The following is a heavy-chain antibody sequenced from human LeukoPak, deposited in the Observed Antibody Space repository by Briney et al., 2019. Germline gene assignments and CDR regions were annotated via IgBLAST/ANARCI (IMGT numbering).Heavy chain of an antibody. CDR3: AREDHSNYNY. Sequence: GGSLRLSCAASGFTFSAYWMAWLRQAPGKGLEWVAGIKQDGGEKFYMDSVKGRFTISKDNSKNSLYLQMNSLRVEDTAVYYCAREDHSNYNYWGQGTLVTVSS. CDR1: GFTFSAYW. D-gene: IGHD4-11*01. V-gene: IGHV3-7*01. J-gene: IGHJ4*02. CDR2: IKQDGGEK.